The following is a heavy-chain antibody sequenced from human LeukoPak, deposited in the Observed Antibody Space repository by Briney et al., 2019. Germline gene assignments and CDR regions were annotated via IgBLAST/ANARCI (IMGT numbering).Heavy chain of an antibody. Sequence: TSETLSLTCAVYGGSFSGYYWSWIRQPPGKGLEWIGENNHSRSTNYNPSLKSRVTISVDTSKNQFSLKLSSVTAADTAVYYCARGGYHSWGGYETPLVWYFGLWGRGTLVTVSS. V-gene: IGHV4-34*01. J-gene: IGHJ2*01. D-gene: IGHD3-3*01. CDR2: NNHSRST. CDR3: ARGGYHSWGGYETPLVWYFGL. CDR1: GGSFSGYY.